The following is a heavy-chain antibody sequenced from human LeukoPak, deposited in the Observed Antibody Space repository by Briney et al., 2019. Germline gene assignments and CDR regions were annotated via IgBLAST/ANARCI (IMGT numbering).Heavy chain of an antibody. CDR3: AKDDVTPAPDIVVVPAAAMSSAFDI. CDR1: GFNFSIYS. Sequence: GGSLRLSCAASGFNFSIYSMNWVRQAPGKGLEWVSYITRSSTTIYYADSVKGRFTISRDNAKNSLYLQMNSLRVEDTAIYYCAKDDVTPAPDIVVVPAAAMSSAFDIWGQGTMVTVSS. CDR2: ITRSSTTI. V-gene: IGHV3-48*01. D-gene: IGHD2-2*01. J-gene: IGHJ3*02.